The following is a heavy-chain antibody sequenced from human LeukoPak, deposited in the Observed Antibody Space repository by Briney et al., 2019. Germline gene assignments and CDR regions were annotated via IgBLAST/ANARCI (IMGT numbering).Heavy chain of an antibody. Sequence: ASVKVSCKASGYTFTSYGISWVRQAPGQGLEWMGWISAYNGNTNYAQKLQGRVTMTTDTSTSTVYMELRSLRSDDTAVYYCARDYIAVAAPQGPWGQGTLVTVSS. CDR2: ISAYNGNT. CDR1: GYTFTSYG. D-gene: IGHD6-19*01. V-gene: IGHV1-18*01. CDR3: ARDYIAVAAPQGP. J-gene: IGHJ5*02.